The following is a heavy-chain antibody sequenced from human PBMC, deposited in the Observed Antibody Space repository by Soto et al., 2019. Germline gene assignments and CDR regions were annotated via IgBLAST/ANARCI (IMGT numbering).Heavy chain of an antibody. Sequence: SETLSLTCTVSGASISSRDYYWGWIRQTPGKGLEWIGNIDYNGVTYYNPSLKSRVTVSKDTSKNQFSLKVASVTAADTAIYYCGRVMIGTSRHTDSDYWGQGANVTVSS. CDR1: GASISSRDYY. CDR3: GRVMIGTSRHTDSDY. D-gene: IGHD2-8*01. CDR2: IDYNGVT. V-gene: IGHV4-39*01. J-gene: IGHJ4*02.